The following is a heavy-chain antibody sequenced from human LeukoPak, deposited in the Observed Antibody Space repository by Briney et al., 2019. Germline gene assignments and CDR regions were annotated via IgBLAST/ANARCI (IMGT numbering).Heavy chain of an antibody. CDR2: MKEDGHEK. CDR3: ARHGYYVFDY. J-gene: IGHJ4*02. V-gene: IGHV3-7*01. Sequence: GGSLTLSWAGSGFSFSSHWMGWVRQAPGKGLEWLANMKEDGHEKYYVDSVQGRLTITRDNAKNSLFLQMDSLRAEDTAVYFCARHGYYVFDYWGQGTLVTVSS. CDR1: GFSFSSHW. D-gene: IGHD4-17*01.